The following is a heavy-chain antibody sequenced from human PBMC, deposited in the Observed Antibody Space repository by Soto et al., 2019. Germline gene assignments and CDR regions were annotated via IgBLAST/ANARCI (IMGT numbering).Heavy chain of an antibody. CDR1: GASISSTTSGNW. CDR2: IYHSGST. V-gene: IGHV4-4*02. J-gene: IGHJ4*02. Sequence: QVQLQESGPGLVRPSGTLSLTCAVSGASISSTTSGNWWSWVRQPPGKGLEWIGEIYHSGSTNYNPSLRSRLTMSVDKSKNQFSLKLGSVTAADTAVYYCARMVGATLVDFWGQGTLVTVSS. CDR3: ARMVGATLVDF. D-gene: IGHD1-26*01.